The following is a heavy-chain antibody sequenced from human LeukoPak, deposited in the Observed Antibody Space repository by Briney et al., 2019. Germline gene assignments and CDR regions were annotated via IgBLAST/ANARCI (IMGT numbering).Heavy chain of an antibody. CDR3: ARPNAEQQLHLGFGY. CDR1: GYTFTGYY. V-gene: IGHV1-2*02. Sequence: ASVKVSCKASGYTFTGYYMHWVRQAPGQGLEWMGWINPNSGGTNYAQKFQGRVTMTRDTSISTAYMELSRLRSDDTAVYYCARPNAEQQLHLGFGYWGQGTLVTVSS. D-gene: IGHD6-13*01. J-gene: IGHJ4*02. CDR2: INPNSGGT.